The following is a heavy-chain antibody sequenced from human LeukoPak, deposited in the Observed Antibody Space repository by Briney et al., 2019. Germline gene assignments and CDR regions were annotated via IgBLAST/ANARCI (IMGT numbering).Heavy chain of an antibody. CDR1: GGSISSGGYS. V-gene: IGHV4-30-2*01. Sequence: SETLSLTCAVSGGSISSGGYSWSWIRLPPGKGLEWIGYIYHSGSTYYNPSLKSRVTISVDRSKNQFSLKLSSVTAADTAVYYCASSSGYSYGLDYWGQGTLVTVSS. CDR2: IYHSGST. D-gene: IGHD5-18*01. J-gene: IGHJ4*02. CDR3: ASSSGYSYGLDY.